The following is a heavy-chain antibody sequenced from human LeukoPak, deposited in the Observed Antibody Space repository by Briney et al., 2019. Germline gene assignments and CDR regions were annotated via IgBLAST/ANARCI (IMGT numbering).Heavy chain of an antibody. CDR2: IYYSGST. CDR3: ARHVYSDAAMGIYYYCYMDV. J-gene: IGHJ6*03. D-gene: IGHD5-18*01. V-gene: IGHV4-39*01. CDR1: GGSISSSSYY. Sequence: PSETLSLTCTVSGGSISSSSYYWGWIRQPPGKGLEWIGSIYYSGSTCFNPSLKSRVTISVDTSKSQFSLKLSSVTAADTAVYYCARHVYSDAAMGIYYYCYMDVWGKGTTVTVSS.